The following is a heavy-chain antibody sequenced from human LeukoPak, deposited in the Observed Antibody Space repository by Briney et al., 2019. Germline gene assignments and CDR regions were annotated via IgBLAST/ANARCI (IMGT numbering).Heavy chain of an antibody. V-gene: IGHV3-21*01. J-gene: IGHJ4*02. D-gene: IGHD6-19*01. Sequence: GGSLRLSCAASGFTFSSYSMNWVRQAPGKGLEWVSSISSSSSYIYYADSVKGRFTISRDNAKNSLYLQMNSLRAEDTAVYYCARDIAVAGIHDYWGQGTLVTVSS. CDR1: GFTFSSYS. CDR3: ARDIAVAGIHDY. CDR2: ISSSSSYI.